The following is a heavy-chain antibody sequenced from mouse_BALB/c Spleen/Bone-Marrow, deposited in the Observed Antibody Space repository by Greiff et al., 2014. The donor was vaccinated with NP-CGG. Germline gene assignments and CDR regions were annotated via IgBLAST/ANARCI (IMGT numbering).Heavy chain of an antibody. D-gene: IGHD3-1*01. CDR3: TTLARTNFDY. J-gene: IGHJ2*01. V-gene: IGHV1-5*01. CDR2: IYPGNSDT. Sequence: VQLQQSGTVLARPGAAVKMSCKASGYTFSNHWMHWVKQRPGQGLEWIGTIYPGNSDTTYNQKFKGKAKLTAVTSTSTAYMDLSSLTNEDSAVYYCTTLARTNFDYWGQGTTLTVSS. CDR1: GYTFSNHW.